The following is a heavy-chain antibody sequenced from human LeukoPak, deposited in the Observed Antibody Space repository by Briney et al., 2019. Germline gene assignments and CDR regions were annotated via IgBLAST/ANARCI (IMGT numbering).Heavy chain of an antibody. D-gene: IGHD4-11*01. CDR2: MNPNSGNT. V-gene: IGHV1-8*01. Sequence: GASVKVSCKASGYTFTSYDINWVRQATGQGLEWMGWMNPNSGNTGYAQKFQGRVTMTRNTSISTAYMELSRLRSDDTAVYYCARGGRPSTTVIDYYMDVWGKGTTVTVSS. CDR3: ARGGRPSTTVIDYYMDV. CDR1: GYTFTSYD. J-gene: IGHJ6*03.